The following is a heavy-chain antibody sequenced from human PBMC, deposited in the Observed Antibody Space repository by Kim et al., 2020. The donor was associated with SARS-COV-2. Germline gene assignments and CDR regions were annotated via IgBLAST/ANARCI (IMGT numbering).Heavy chain of an antibody. J-gene: IGHJ5*02. D-gene: IGHD2-2*01. Sequence: SETLSLTCAVYGGSFSGYYWSWIRQPPGKGLEWIGEINHSGSTNYNPSLKSRVTISVDTSKNQFSLKLSSVTAADTAVYYCARGDCSSTSCYGHWFDPWGQGTLVTVSS. CDR1: GGSFSGYY. CDR3: ARGDCSSTSCYGHWFDP. CDR2: INHSGST. V-gene: IGHV4-34*01.